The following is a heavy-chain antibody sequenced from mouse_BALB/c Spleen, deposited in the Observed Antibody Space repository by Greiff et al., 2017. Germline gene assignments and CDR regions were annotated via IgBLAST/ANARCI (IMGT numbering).Heavy chain of an antibody. J-gene: IGHJ1*01. CDR1: GFTFSSYA. D-gene: IGHD1-2*01. CDR2: ISSGGSYT. V-gene: IGHV5-9-3*01. CDR3: ARQTTATPFWYFDV. Sequence: EVQLVESGGGLVKPGGSLKLSCAASGFTFSSYAMSWVRQTPEKRLEWVATISSGGSYTYYPDSVKGRFTISRDNAKNTLYLQMSSLRSEDTAMYYCARQTTATPFWYFDVWGAGTTVTVSS.